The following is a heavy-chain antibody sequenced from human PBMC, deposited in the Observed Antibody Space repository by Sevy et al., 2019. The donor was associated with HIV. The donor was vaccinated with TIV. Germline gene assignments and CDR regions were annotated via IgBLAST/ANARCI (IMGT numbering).Heavy chain of an antibody. D-gene: IGHD3-10*01. CDR3: ARSYGSGNYYGY. Sequence: ASVKVSCKASGYTFISYAINWVQQAPGQGLEWMGWISAYNGNTNYAQKLQGRVTMTTDTSSSTAYMELRSLISDDTAVYYCARSYGSGNYYGYWGQGTLVTVSS. V-gene: IGHV1-18*01. CDR2: ISAYNGNT. J-gene: IGHJ4*02. CDR1: GYTFISYA.